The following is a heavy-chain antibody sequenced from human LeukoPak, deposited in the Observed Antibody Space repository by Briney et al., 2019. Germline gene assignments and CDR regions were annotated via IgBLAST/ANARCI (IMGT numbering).Heavy chain of an antibody. CDR2: IYHSGNT. J-gene: IGHJ4*02. V-gene: IGHV4-61*08. D-gene: IGHD5-18*01. CDR3: ARGNIVGYSYGYLGFFDY. CDR1: GDSVNSGAYY. Sequence: SETLSLTCTVSGDSVNSGAYYWSWIRQPPGRGLKWIGSIYHSGNTDYSPSLKSRVTISVDTSKNQFSLTLSSVTAADTAVYYCARGNIVGYSYGYLGFFDYWGQGTLVPVSS.